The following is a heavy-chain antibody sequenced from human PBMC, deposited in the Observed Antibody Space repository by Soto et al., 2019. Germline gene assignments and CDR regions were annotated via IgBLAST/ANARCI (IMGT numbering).Heavy chain of an antibody. CDR2: ISGGGST. V-gene: IGHV3-23*01. CDR3: AKDGQVVIYGPYYFDP. D-gene: IGHD3-22*01. CDR1: GFTFSNYA. J-gene: IGHJ4*02. Sequence: GGSLRLSCAASGFTFSNYAMSWVRQAPGKGLEWVSAISGGGSTYYADSVKGRFTISRDNSKNTVYLQMNSLRAEDKAIYYCAKDGQVVIYGPYYFDPWGQGILVTVS.